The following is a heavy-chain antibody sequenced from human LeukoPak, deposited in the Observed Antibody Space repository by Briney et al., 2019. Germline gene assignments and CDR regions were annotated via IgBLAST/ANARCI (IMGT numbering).Heavy chain of an antibody. CDR1: GFTFTNYA. D-gene: IGHD3-10*01. CDR3: ARLSGSFDM. J-gene: IGHJ3*02. Sequence: PGGSLRLSCAASGFTFTNYAMAWVRQAPGEGLEWVSAFGGGAAYYADSVKGRFTVSRDSSKNTLYLQLNSLRADDTAVYYCARLSGSFDMWGQGTMVTVSS. V-gene: IGHV3-23*01. CDR2: FGGGAA.